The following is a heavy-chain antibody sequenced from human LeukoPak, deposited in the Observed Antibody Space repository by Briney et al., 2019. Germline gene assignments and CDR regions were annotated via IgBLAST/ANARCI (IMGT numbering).Heavy chain of an antibody. D-gene: IGHD2/OR15-2a*01. CDR1: GFIFGNYS. V-gene: IGHV3-48*01. Sequence: GGSLRLSCAASGFIFGNYSMNWVRQAPGKGLEWVSYISSSSSTIYYADSVKVRFTISRDNAMNSLYLQMNSLRAEDTAVYYCARASYVRGLSWFDPWGQGTLVTVSS. CDR2: ISSSSSTI. CDR3: ARASYVRGLSWFDP. J-gene: IGHJ5*02.